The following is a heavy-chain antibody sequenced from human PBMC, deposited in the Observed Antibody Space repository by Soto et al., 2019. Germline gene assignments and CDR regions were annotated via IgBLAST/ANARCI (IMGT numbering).Heavy chain of an antibody. CDR3: AREGYSSSSWYGYYYGMDV. Sequence: HPGGSLRLSCAASGFTVSSNYMSWVRQAPGKGLEWVSVIYSGGSTYYADSVKGRFTISRDNSKNTLYLQMNSLRAEDTAVYYCAREGYSSSSWYGYYYGMDVWGQGTTVTVSS. J-gene: IGHJ6*02. D-gene: IGHD6-13*01. CDR1: GFTVSSNY. V-gene: IGHV3-53*01. CDR2: IYSGGST.